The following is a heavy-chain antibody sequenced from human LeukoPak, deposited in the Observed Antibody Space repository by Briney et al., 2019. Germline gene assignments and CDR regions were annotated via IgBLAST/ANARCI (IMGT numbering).Heavy chain of an antibody. J-gene: IGHJ6*02. Sequence: GGSLRLSCAASGFTFSSYWMNWARQAPGKGLEWVASINHNGNVNYYVDSVKGRFTISRDNAKNSLYLQMSNLRAEDTAVYYCARTYTLYYYYYGMDVWGQGTTVTVSS. D-gene: IGHD2-2*02. CDR1: GFTFSSYW. V-gene: IGHV3-7*03. CDR3: ARTYTLYYYYYGMDV. CDR2: INHNGNVN.